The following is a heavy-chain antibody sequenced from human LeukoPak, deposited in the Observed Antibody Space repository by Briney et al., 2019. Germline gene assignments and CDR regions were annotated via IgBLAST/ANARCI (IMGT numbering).Heavy chain of an antibody. V-gene: IGHV4-59*01. Sequence: SETLSLTCTVSGGSISSYYWSWIRQPPGKGLEWIGYIYYSGSTNYNPSLKSQVTISVDTSKNQFSLKLSSVTAADTAVYYCARDEGYFDLWGRGTLVTVSS. CDR2: IYYSGST. CDR1: GGSISSYY. CDR3: ARDEGYFDL. J-gene: IGHJ2*01.